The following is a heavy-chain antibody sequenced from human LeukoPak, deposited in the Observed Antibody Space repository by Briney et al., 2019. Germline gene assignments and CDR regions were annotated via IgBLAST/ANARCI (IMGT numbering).Heavy chain of an antibody. Sequence: GGSLRLSCEASGFSFSTVPMSWVRQVPGKGLECVSYIIASGDSAYYADSVRGRFTISRDNSKNTLYLQMDDLRAEDSAVYYCAAHILFWSGLFDSWGQGALVSVSS. J-gene: IGHJ4*02. CDR3: AAHILFWSGLFDS. CDR2: IIASGDSA. D-gene: IGHD3-3*01. V-gene: IGHV3-23*01. CDR1: GFSFSTVP.